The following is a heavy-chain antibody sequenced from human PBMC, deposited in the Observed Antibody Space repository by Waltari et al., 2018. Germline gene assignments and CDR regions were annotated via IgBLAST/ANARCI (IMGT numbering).Heavy chain of an antibody. J-gene: IGHJ4*02. CDR2: SSGSGGST. D-gene: IGHD2-21*01. CDR1: GFTFSSYA. CDR3: AKDLRVVVIATFDY. Sequence: EVQLLESGGGLVQPGGSLRLSCAASGFTFSSYAMSWVRQAPGKGLEGVSASSGSGGSTYYAGSVKGRFTISRDNSKNTLYLQMNSLRAEDTAVYYCAKDLRVVVIATFDYWGQGTLVTVSS. V-gene: IGHV3-23*01.